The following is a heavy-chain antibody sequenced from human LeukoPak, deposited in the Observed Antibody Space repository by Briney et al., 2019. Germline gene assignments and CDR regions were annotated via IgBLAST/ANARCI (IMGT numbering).Heavy chain of an antibody. J-gene: IGHJ6*02. CDR2: INHSGST. CDR1: GGSFSGYY. D-gene: IGHD3-3*01. CDR3: ARFGVEWDGMDV. Sequence: SETLSLTCAVYGGSFSGYYWSWIRQPPGKGLEWIGEINHSGSTNYNPSLKSRVTISVDTSKNQFSLKLSSVTAADTAVYYCARFGVEWDGMDVWGQGTTVTVSS. V-gene: IGHV4-34*01.